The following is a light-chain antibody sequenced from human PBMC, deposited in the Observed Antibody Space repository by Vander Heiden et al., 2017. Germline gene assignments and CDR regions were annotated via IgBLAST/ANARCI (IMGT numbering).Light chain of an antibody. CDR3: QQSYSTPPYT. V-gene: IGKV1-39*01. Sequence: DIQMTQSPFSLSASVGDRVTITCRASQSTSSYLNWYQQKPGKAPKLLIYAASSLQSGVPSRFSGSGSGTDFTLTISSLQPEDFATYYCQQSYSTPPYTFGQGTKLEIK. J-gene: IGKJ2*01. CDR1: QSTSSY. CDR2: AAS.